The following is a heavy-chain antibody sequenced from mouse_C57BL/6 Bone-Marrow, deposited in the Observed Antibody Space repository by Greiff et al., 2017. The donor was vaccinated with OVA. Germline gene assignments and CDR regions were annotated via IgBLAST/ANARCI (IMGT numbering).Heavy chain of an antibody. CDR1: GYAFTNYL. J-gene: IGHJ2*01. CDR2: INPGSGGT. Sequence: VQLQQPGAELVRPGTSVKVSCKASGYAFTNYLIEWVKQRPGQGLEWIGVINPGSGGTNYNEKLKGKATLTADKSSSTAYMQLSSLTSEDSAVYFCAITTVAGFDYWGQGTTLTVSS. D-gene: IGHD1-1*01. V-gene: IGHV1-54*01. CDR3: AITTVAGFDY.